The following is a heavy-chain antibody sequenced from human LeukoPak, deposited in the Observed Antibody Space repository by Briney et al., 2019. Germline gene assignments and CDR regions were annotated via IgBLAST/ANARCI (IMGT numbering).Heavy chain of an antibody. CDR1: GGSINNYY. J-gene: IGHJ3*02. V-gene: IGHV4-4*07. D-gene: IGHD2-15*01. CDR3: ARGRYCSADICSGGDAFDI. CDR2: IYTRGST. Sequence: KASETLSLTCTVSGGSINNYYWSWLPQPPGKGLEWIWRIYTRGSTNYNPSLKSRVTMSVDTSKNQFSLKLSSVTAADTAGYYCARGRYCSADICSGGDAFDIWGQGTMVSVSS.